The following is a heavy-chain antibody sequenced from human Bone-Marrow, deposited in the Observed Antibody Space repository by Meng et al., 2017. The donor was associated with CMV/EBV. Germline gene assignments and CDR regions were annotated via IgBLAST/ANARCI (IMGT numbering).Heavy chain of an antibody. J-gene: IGHJ6*02. CDR3: ASQEDGSSWVPRGV. Sequence: GGPLRLSCAVSGFTFRNYWMSWVRQAPGKGLEWVANKKHDGSERYYVDSVKGRFTISRDNAKNSLYLQMNSLRAEDTAVYYCASQEDGSSWVPRGVWGQGNTVNV. CDR1: GFTFRNYW. D-gene: IGHD6-13*01. V-gene: IGHV3-7*01. CDR2: KKHDGSER.